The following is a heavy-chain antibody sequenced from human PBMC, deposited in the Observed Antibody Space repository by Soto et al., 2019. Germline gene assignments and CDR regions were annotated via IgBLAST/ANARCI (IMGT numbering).Heavy chain of an antibody. Sequence: QVQLVESGGGVVQPGRSLRLSCAASGFTFISYGMHWVRQAPGKGLEWGAVIWYDGSNKYYADSVKGRFTISRDNSKNTLYLQMNSLRAEDTAVYYCARDVEDIVVVVAAKNYYGMDVWGQGTTVTVSS. J-gene: IGHJ6*02. CDR2: IWYDGSNK. D-gene: IGHD2-15*01. V-gene: IGHV3-33*01. CDR1: GFTFISYG. CDR3: ARDVEDIVVVVAAKNYYGMDV.